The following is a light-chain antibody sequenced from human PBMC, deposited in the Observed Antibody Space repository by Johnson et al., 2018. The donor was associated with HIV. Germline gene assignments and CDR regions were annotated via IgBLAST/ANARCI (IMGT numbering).Light chain of an antibody. J-gene: IGLJ1*01. CDR2: END. CDR1: SSNIGNNY. V-gene: IGLV1-51*02. CDR3: GTWDTSLRAGV. Sequence: QAVLTQPPSVSAAPGQKVTISCSGSSSNIGNNYVSWYQQLPGTAPKLLIYENDKRPSGIPDRFSGSKSGTSATLGITGLQTGDEADYSCGTWDTSLRAGVFGTGTRVTVL.